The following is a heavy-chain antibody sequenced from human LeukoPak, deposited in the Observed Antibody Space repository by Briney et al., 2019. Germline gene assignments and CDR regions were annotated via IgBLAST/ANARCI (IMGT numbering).Heavy chain of an antibody. D-gene: IGHD6-19*01. CDR3: ARDNGGAVAGLKYYFDY. Sequence: ASVKVSCNASGYTFTVYYMHWVRQAPGQGLEWMGWINPNSGGKNYAQKFQGRVTMTRDTSISTAYMELSRLRSDDTAVYYCARDNGGAVAGLKYYFDYWGQGTLVTVSS. CDR2: INPNSGGK. J-gene: IGHJ4*02. CDR1: GYTFTVYY. V-gene: IGHV1-2*02.